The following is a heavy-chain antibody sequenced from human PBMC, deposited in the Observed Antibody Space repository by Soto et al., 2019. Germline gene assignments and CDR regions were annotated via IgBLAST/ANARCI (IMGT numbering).Heavy chain of an antibody. CDR2: IYYSGST. V-gene: IGHV4-59*01. CDR1: GAPITRNY. Sequence: SETPSLTCTVSGAPITRNYWSWIRQAPGKGLEWIGYIYYSGSTTYNPSLKSRVTMSADTSKDQFSLKLNSVTAADTAVYYCARDAGGRSDHSGPRILGTVSP. J-gene: IGHJ4*01. CDR3: ARDAGGRSDH. D-gene: IGHD2-15*01.